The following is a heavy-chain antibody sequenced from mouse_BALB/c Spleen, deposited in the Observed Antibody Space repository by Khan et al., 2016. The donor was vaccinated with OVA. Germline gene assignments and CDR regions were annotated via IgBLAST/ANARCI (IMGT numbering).Heavy chain of an antibody. J-gene: IGHJ4*01. CDR2: IWVSGSK. CDR1: GFSLTDYA. Sequence: QVQLKQSGPGLVAPSQSLSITCTVSGFSLTDYAVSWIRQPPGKGLEWLGVIWVSGSKYYNSVLKPRLSISKDNSKSQVFLKMKSLQTDDTAMYFCARDPPYYSMDYWGQGTSVTVSS. V-gene: IGHV2-6-5*01. CDR3: ARDPPYYSMDY.